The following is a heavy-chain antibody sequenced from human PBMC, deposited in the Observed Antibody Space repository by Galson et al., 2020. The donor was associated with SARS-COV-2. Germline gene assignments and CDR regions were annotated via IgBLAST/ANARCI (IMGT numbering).Heavy chain of an antibody. J-gene: IGHJ4*02. Sequence: GGSLRLSCKASGFTIGDRAMSWVRQAPGTGLEWVGFIRSQAYGGPTEYATSVKGRFIISRDDSKSIVYLQMNSLKTEDTAVYYCTSMIQGGYWGQGTLVTVSS. CDR3: TSMIQGGY. D-gene: IGHD3-10*01. CDR2: IRSQAYGGPT. CDR1: GFTIGDRA. V-gene: IGHV3-49*04.